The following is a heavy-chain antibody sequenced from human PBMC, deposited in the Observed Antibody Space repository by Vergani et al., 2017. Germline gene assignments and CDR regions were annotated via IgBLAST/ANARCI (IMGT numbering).Heavy chain of an antibody. V-gene: IGHV4-34*01. J-gene: IGHJ5*02. CDR3: ARGRLARYSSSWNWFDP. CDR2: INHRGST. Sequence: QVQLQQWGAGLLKPSETLSLTCAVYGGSFSGYYWSWIRQPPGKGLEWIGEINHRGSTNYNPSLKRRVTISVDTANKQFSLKLSSVTAADTAVYYFARGRLARYSSSWNWFDPWGQGTLVTVSS. CDR1: GGSFSGYY. D-gene: IGHD6-13*01.